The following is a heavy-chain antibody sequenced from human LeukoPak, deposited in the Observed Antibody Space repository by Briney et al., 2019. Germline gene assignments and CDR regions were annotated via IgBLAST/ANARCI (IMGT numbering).Heavy chain of an antibody. CDR3: ARVRYNGFDI. D-gene: IGHD1-14*01. Sequence: PGGSLEPSFAAPGFTVSNNYMSWARQAPGKGLEWVSVIYSGGSTYYADSVRGLFTISRDNSKNTLYLQMNSLRAEDTAVYYCARVRYNGFDIWGQGTMVTVSS. CDR1: GFTVSNNY. CDR2: IYSGGST. V-gene: IGHV3-53*01. J-gene: IGHJ3*02.